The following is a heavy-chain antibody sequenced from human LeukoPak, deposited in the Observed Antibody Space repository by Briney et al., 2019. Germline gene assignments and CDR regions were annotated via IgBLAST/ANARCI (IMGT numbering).Heavy chain of an antibody. CDR3: ARDPPGSPLYYYYYGMDV. D-gene: IGHD5-12*01. J-gene: IGHJ6*02. Sequence: ASETLSLTCAVYGGSFSGYYWSWTRQPPGKGLEWIGEINHSGSTNYNPSLKSRVTISVDTSKNQFSLKLSSVTAADTAVYYCARDPPGSPLYYYYYGMDVWGQGTTVTVSS. CDR2: INHSGST. V-gene: IGHV4-34*01. CDR1: GGSFSGYY.